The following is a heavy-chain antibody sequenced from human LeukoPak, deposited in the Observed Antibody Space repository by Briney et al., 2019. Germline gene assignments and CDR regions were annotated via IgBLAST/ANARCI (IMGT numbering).Heavy chain of an antibody. J-gene: IGHJ4*02. CDR2: ISDSGGST. CDR3: ANGLNVPDC. V-gene: IGHV3-23*01. D-gene: IGHD3/OR15-3a*01. Sequence: PAGGSLRLSCAASGFTFSSYAMSWVRQAPGKGLEWVSSISDSGGSTYCADSVQGRFTISRDNSKNTVFLQMNSLRAEDTAIYYCANGLNVPDCWGQGTLVTVSS. CDR1: GFTFSSYA.